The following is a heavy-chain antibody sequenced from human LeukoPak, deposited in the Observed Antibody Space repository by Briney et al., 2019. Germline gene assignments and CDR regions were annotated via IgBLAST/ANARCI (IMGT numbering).Heavy chain of an antibody. CDR2: ISAYNGKT. D-gene: IGHD2-15*01. V-gene: IGHV1-18*01. J-gene: IGHJ4*02. CDR1: RYTFTTYE. CDR3: ARGRSKNYSLTWGSNY. Sequence: ASVKVSCKASRYTFTTYEISWVRQAPGQGLEWLGWISAYNGKTNYAQNFQGRVTMTTDTSTSTAYMELRSLRSDDTAVYYCARGRSKNYSLTWGSNYWGQGTLVTVSS.